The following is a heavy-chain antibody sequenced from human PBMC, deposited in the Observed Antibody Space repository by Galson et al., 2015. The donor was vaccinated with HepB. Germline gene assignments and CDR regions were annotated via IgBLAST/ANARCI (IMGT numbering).Heavy chain of an antibody. Sequence: SLRLSCAASGFLFSSYWMTWVRQAPGKGLEWVANIKQGGSEKYYVDSVKGRFTISRDNAKNSLYLQMNSLRAEDTAVYYCARADYGADDYWGQGTLVTVSS. J-gene: IGHJ4*02. CDR1: GFLFSSYW. D-gene: IGHD4/OR15-4a*01. CDR3: ARADYGADDY. CDR2: IKQGGSEK. V-gene: IGHV3-7*01.